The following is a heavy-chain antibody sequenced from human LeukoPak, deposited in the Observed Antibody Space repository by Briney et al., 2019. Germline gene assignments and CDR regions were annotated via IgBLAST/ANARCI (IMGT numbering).Heavy chain of an antibody. J-gene: IGHJ4*02. CDR1: GGSISSSSYY. CDR3: ARESMAAGTDADYFDY. V-gene: IGHV4-39*07. Sequence: SETLSLTCTVSGGSISSSSYYWGWIRQPPGKGLEWIGSIYYSGSTYYNPSLKSRVTISVDTSKNQFSLKLSSVTAADPAVYYCARESMAAGTDADYFDYWGQGTLVTVSS. D-gene: IGHD6-13*01. CDR2: IYYSGST.